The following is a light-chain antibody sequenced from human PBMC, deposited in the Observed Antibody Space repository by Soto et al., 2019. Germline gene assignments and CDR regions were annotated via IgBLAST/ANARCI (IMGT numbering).Light chain of an antibody. J-gene: IGKJ1*01. V-gene: IGKV3-15*01. Sequence: MVVTHGRGTLSVSPGERVTLSCRTSHSVNSHVAWYQQKPGQAPRLLLYGASTRATGIPVRFSGSGFGTEFTLTISNLQSEDFAVYFCQQRADWPPTFGQGIKVDI. CDR3: QQRADWPPT. CDR2: GAS. CDR1: HSVNSH.